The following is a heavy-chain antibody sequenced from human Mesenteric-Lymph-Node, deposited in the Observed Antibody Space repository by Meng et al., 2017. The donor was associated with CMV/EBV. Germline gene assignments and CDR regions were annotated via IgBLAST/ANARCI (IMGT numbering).Heavy chain of an antibody. Sequence: TCTVSGASMSPYYWSWIRQPPGKGLEYIGYIYYSGSTNYNPSLMSRLTISVDKSKNQFSLKLNSVAAADTAFYYCARLGYNGDYFDYWGQGTLVTVSS. CDR2: IYYSGST. CDR3: ARLGYNGDYFDY. J-gene: IGHJ4*02. V-gene: IGHV4-59*01. CDR1: GASMSPYY. D-gene: IGHD1-1*01.